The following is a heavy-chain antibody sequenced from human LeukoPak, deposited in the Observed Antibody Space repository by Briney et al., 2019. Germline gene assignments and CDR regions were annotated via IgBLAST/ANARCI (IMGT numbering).Heavy chain of an antibody. Sequence: GGSLRLSCAASGFTFSSYAMHWVRQAPGKGLEWVAVISYDGSNKYYADSVKGRFTISRDNSKNTLYLQMNSLRAEDTAVYYCARVATVTTDYFDYWGQGTLVTVSS. V-gene: IGHV3-30-3*01. CDR2: ISYDGSNK. CDR3: ARVATVTTDYFDY. J-gene: IGHJ4*02. D-gene: IGHD4-17*01. CDR1: GFTFSSYA.